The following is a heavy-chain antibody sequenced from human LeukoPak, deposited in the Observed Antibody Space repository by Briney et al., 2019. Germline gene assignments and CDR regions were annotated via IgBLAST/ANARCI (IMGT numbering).Heavy chain of an antibody. V-gene: IGHV3-11*01. Sequence: GGSLRLSCAASGFTFSDYYMSWIRQAPGKGLEWVSYISSSGSPIYYADSVKGRFTISRDNAKNSLYLQMNSLRAEDTAVYYCAGGGYDYGDYTQWAVAGGFDYWGQGTLVTVSS. CDR2: ISSSGSPI. D-gene: IGHD4-17*01. CDR1: GFTFSDYY. J-gene: IGHJ4*02. CDR3: AGGGYDYGDYTQWAVAGGFDY.